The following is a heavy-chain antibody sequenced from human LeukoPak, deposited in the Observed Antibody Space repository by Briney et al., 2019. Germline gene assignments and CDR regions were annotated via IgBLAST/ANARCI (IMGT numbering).Heavy chain of an antibody. D-gene: IGHD4-17*01. J-gene: IGHJ4*02. CDR3: ARNPGSDYPEW. Sequence: SQTLSLTCTVSGGSISSGGYYWSWIRQPPGKGLEWIGYIYHSVSTYYNPSLKSRVTISVDRSKNQFSLKLTSVTAADTAVYYCARNPGSDYPEWWGQGTLVTVSS. CDR2: IYHSVST. V-gene: IGHV4-30-2*01. CDR1: GGSISSGGYY.